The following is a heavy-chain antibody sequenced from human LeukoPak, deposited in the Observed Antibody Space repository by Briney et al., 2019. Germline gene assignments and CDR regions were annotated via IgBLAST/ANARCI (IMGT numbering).Heavy chain of an antibody. Sequence: EASVKVSCKASGGTFTTYTISWVRQAPGQGLEWMGRIIPILGIANYAQNFQGRVTITADKSTSTAYMELSSLRSEDTAVYYCARDHGAYVGYFDYWGQGSLVTVSS. D-gene: IGHD4-17*01. CDR3: ARDHGAYVGYFDY. V-gene: IGHV1-69*04. CDR2: IIPILGIA. J-gene: IGHJ4*02. CDR1: GGTFTTYT.